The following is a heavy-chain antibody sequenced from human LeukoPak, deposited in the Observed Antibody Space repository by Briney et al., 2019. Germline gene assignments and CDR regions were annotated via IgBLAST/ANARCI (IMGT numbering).Heavy chain of an antibody. CDR1: GFTFSDHY. V-gene: IGHV3-72*01. J-gene: IGHJ4*02. Sequence: PGGSLRLSCAVSGFTFSDHYMDWVRQTPWKGLEWIGRSRNKAKSHTIDYAASVKGRFTISRDDSKNSLYLQMNSLKTEDTAVYYCTRSYSGSNSYDYFDYWGQGTLVTVSS. CDR3: TRSYSGSNSYDYFDY. D-gene: IGHD3-10*01. CDR2: SRNKAKSHTI.